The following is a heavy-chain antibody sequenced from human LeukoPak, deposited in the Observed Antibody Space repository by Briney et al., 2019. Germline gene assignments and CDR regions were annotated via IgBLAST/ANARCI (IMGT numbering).Heavy chain of an antibody. Sequence: SETLSLTCSVSGGSISSSSYYWGWIRQPPGKGLEWIGSIYYSGSTYYNPSLKSRVTISVDTSKNQFSLKLSSVTAAGTAVYYCARRRTSGSYYGGVFDIWGQGTMVTVSS. CDR1: GGSISSSSYY. CDR2: IYYSGST. D-gene: IGHD1-26*01. V-gene: IGHV4-39*01. CDR3: ARRRTSGSYYGGVFDI. J-gene: IGHJ3*02.